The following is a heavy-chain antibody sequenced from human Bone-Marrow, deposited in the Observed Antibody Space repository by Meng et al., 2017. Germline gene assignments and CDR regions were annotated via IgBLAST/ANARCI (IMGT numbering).Heavy chain of an antibody. V-gene: IGHV4-39*07. J-gene: IGHJ4*02. Sequence: SETLSLTCTVSGGSISSSSYYWGWIRQPPGKGLEWIGSIYYRGSTYYNPSLKSRVTISVDTSKNQFSLKLSSVTAADTAVYYCARAVVVVVAATFDYWGQGTLVTVSS. D-gene: IGHD2-15*01. CDR3: ARAVVVVVAATFDY. CDR1: GGSISSSSYY. CDR2: IYYRGST.